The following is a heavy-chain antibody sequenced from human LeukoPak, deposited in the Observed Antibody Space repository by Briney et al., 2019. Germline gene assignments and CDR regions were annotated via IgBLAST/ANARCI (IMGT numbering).Heavy chain of an antibody. D-gene: IGHD2-2*01. CDR1: GFTFSSYS. V-gene: IGHV3-21*01. CDR2: ISSSSSYI. J-gene: IGHJ4*02. Sequence: GGSLRLSCAASGFTFSSYSMNWVRQAPGKGLEWVSSISSSSSYIYYADPVKGRFTISRDNAKNSLYLQMNSLRAEDTAVYYCARDNGIPAASFDYWGQGTLVTVSS. CDR3: ARDNGIPAASFDY.